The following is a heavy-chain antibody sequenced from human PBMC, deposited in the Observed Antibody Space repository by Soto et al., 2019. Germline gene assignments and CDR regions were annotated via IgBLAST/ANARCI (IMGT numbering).Heavy chain of an antibody. Sequence: SETLSLTCSVSGDSISSNFWTWIRQPPGKGLEWIGYIYSTGDTIYSPSLKSRVTISVDTSKNQFSLNLSSVTAADTAVYYCARLDCSTTSCYGGFFQHWGQGTLVTVS. J-gene: IGHJ1*01. CDR3: ARLDCSTTSCYGGFFQH. CDR1: GDSISSNF. D-gene: IGHD2-2*01. CDR2: IYSTGDT. V-gene: IGHV4-59*08.